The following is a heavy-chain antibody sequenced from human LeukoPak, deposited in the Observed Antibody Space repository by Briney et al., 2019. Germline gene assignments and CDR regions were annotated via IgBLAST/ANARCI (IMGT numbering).Heavy chain of an antibody. CDR3: ARGRYSSSWYFDY. CDR2: ISSSSSYI. Sequence: GGSLRLSSAAAGFTFSSYSMNWVRQAPGKGLEWVSSISSSSSYIYYADSVKGRFTISRDNAKNSLYLQVNSLRAEDTAVYYCARGRYSSSWYFDYWGQGTLVTVSS. V-gene: IGHV3-21*01. J-gene: IGHJ4*02. D-gene: IGHD6-13*01. CDR1: GFTFSSYS.